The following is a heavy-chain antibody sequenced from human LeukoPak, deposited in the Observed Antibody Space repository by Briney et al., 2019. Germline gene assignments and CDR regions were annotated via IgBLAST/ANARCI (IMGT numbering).Heavy chain of an antibody. V-gene: IGHV4-59*01. D-gene: IGHD6-13*01. CDR1: GGSISNYW. J-gene: IGHJ4*02. CDR2: VFDSGGT. CDR3: ARGYSSSWNYFDY. Sequence: TSETLSLTCTVSGGSISNYWWSWIRQPPGKGLEWIGYVFDSGGTNYNPSLKSRVTISVDTSKKPFSLKLSSVTAADTAVYYCARGYSSSWNYFDYWGQGTLVTVSS.